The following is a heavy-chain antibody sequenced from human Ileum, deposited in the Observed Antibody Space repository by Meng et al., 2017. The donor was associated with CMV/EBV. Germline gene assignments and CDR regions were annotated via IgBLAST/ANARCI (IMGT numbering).Heavy chain of an antibody. CDR1: GFTFSDYP. J-gene: IGHJ4*02. D-gene: IGHD6-19*01. Sequence: GESLKIPCAASGFTFSDYPMNWVRQAPGKGLEWVSYISSTSSASVSRTDNYKYYADSVRGRFTISRDNAKNSLHLQIDGLRAEDTAVYYCVRELWLLHSFDKWGQGTLVTVSS. V-gene: IGHV3-21*01. CDR3: VRELWLLHSFDK. CDR2: ISSTSSASVSRTDNYK.